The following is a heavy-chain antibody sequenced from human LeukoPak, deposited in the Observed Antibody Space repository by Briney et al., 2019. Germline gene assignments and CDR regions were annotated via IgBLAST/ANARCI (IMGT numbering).Heavy chain of an antibody. CDR3: ARDRTTVTTFDY. CDR1: GFTFSGSA. J-gene: IGHJ4*02. V-gene: IGHV3-21*01. D-gene: IGHD4-17*01. Sequence: GGSLRLSCAASGFTFSGSAMSWVRQAPGEGLEWVSSISSSSSYIYYADSVKGRFTISRDNAKNSLYLQMNTLRAEDTAVYYCARDRTTVTTFDYWGQGTLVTVSS. CDR2: ISSSSSYI.